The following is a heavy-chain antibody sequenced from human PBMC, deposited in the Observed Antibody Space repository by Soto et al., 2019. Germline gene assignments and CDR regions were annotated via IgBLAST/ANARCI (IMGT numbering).Heavy chain of an antibody. D-gene: IGHD6-13*01. CDR1: GFTFSSYG. CDR3: AREETLAAADPLGAYYFCGTDV. CDR2: IWYDGSNK. J-gene: IGHJ6*02. V-gene: IGHV3-33*01. Sequence: GGSLRLSCAASGFTFSSYGMHCVRQAPGKGLEWVAVIWYDGSNKYYADSVKGRFTISRDNSKNTLYLQMNSLRAEDTAVYYSAREETLAAADPLGAYYFCGTDVGRQWPTVTLS.